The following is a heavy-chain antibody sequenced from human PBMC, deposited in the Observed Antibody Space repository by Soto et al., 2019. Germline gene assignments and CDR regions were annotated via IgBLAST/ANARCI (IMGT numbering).Heavy chain of an antibody. CDR2: IKHSGST. D-gene: IGHD5-12*01. CDR3: ARAHIYSGCDWDYYYYDYTDV. Sequence: QVQLQQWGAGLLKPSETLSLTCAVYGGSFSGYYWSWIRQPPGKGLEWIGEIKHSGSTNYNPSLESRVTISVDTSRKQFSLKLSSVTAADTAGYYCARAHIYSGCDWDYYYYDYTDVWGKGTTVTGSS. CDR1: GGSFSGYY. J-gene: IGHJ6*03. V-gene: IGHV4-34*01.